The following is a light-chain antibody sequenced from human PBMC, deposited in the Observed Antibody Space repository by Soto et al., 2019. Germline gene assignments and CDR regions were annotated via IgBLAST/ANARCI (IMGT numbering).Light chain of an antibody. J-gene: IGLJ3*02. V-gene: IGLV2-23*02. CDR1: SSDVGTYIL. Sequence: QSALTQPASVSGSPGQSITISCTGTSSDVGTYILVSWYQQHPGKAPNLIIYEVNKRPSGVSNRFSGSKSGNTASLTISGLQAEDEADYYCCSHASSGTFEWVFGGGIKLTVL. CDR3: CSHASSGTFEWV. CDR2: EVN.